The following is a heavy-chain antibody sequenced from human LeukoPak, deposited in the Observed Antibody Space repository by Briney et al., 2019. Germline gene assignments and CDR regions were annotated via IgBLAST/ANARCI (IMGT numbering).Heavy chain of an antibody. CDR1: GYTFTGYY. V-gene: IGHV1-2*02. J-gene: IGHJ6*03. D-gene: IGHD3-10*01. CDR2: INPNSGGT. Sequence: GASVKVSCKASGYTFTGYYMHWVRQAPGQGLEWMGWINPNSGGTNYAQKFQGRVTMTRDTSISTAYMELSRLRSDDTAVYYCARDPYGSGWYYYMDVWGKGTTVTISS. CDR3: ARDPYGSGWYYYMDV.